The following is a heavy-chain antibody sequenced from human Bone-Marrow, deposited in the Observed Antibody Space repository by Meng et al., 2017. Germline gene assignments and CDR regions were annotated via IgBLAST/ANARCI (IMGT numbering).Heavy chain of an antibody. J-gene: IGHJ6*01. Sequence: GSLRLSCTVSGGSISSSSYYWGWIRQPPGKGLEWIGSIYYSGSTYYNPSLKSRVTISVDTSKNQFSLKLSSVTAADTAVYYCARDKALMVRGVSPLVYYYGMDVWGQGNRVT. CDR2: IYYSGST. CDR3: ARDKALMVRGVSPLVYYYGMDV. V-gene: IGHV4-39*07. CDR1: GGSISSSSYY. D-gene: IGHD3-10*01.